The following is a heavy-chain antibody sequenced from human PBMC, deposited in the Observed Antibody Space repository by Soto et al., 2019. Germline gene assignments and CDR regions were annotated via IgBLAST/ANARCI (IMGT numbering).Heavy chain of an antibody. D-gene: IGHD6-19*01. CDR1: GLTFSAYA. CDR3: AKGGRQWLVTSDFNY. CDR2: VSHDGRNT. Sequence: VQLVESGGAVVQPGRSLRLPCAASGLTFSAYAMHWVRQAPGRGLEWVAVVSHDGRNTHYADSVKGRFTISRDSSKNTVSLEMTSLRAEDTAVYYCAKGGRQWLVTSDFNYWGQGALVTVSS. J-gene: IGHJ4*02. V-gene: IGHV3-30*18.